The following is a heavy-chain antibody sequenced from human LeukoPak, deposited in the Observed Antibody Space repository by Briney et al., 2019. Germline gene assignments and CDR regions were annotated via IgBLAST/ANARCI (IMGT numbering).Heavy chain of an antibody. CDR2: INAGNGNT. CDR1: GYTFTSYA. CDR3: ARERNLGVVAVAGTDYYYYMDV. V-gene: IGHV1-3*01. D-gene: IGHD6-19*01. Sequence: ASVKVSCKASGYTFTSYAMHWVRQAPGQRLEWMGWINAGNGNTKYSQKFQGRVTITRDTSASTAYMELRSLRSDDTAVYYCARERNLGVVAVAGTDYYYYMDVWGKGTTVTVSS. J-gene: IGHJ6*03.